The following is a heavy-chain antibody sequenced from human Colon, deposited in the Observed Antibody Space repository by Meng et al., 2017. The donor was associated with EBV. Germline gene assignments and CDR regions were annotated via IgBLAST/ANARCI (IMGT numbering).Heavy chain of an antibody. CDR3: ARAVGPDCSSTSCPFDY. CDR1: GGSVSSETYY. D-gene: IGHD2-2*01. J-gene: IGHJ4*02. CDR2: VSYSGGT. Sequence: QVPLRESGPGRVKPSGTLSLPCSVPGGSVSSETYYWNWIRQPPGKALEWIGYVSYSGGTNYNPSLKNRVTISVDTSKNQVSLRLSSVTAADTAVFYCARAVGPDCSSTSCPFDYWGQGTLVTVSS. V-gene: IGHV4-61*01.